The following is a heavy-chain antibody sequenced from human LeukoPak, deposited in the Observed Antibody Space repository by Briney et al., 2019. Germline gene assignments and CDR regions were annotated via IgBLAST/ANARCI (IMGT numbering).Heavy chain of an antibody. V-gene: IGHV3-7*01. J-gene: IGHJ4*02. CDR1: GFTFSSYW. Sequence: PGGSLRLSCAASGFTFSSYWMSWVRQAPGKGLELVANIKQDGSEKYYVDSVNGRFTISRDNAKNSLYLQMNSLRAEDTAVYYCAREDIYSSSWYEDFWGQGTLVTVSS. CDR3: AREDIYSSSWYEDF. D-gene: IGHD6-13*01. CDR2: IKQDGSEK.